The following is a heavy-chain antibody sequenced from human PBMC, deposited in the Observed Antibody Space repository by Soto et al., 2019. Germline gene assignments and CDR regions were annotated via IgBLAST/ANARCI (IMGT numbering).Heavy chain of an antibody. D-gene: IGHD6-13*01. CDR2: INPSGGST. CDR1: GYTFTSYY. Sequence: ASVKVSCKASGYTFTSYYMHWVRQAPGQGLEWMGIINPSGGSTSYAQKFQGRVTMTRNTSISTAYMELSSLRSEDTAVYYCARLAAAGGVLGYYYYYGMDVWGQGTTVTVSS. J-gene: IGHJ6*02. CDR3: ARLAAAGGVLGYYYYYGMDV. V-gene: IGHV1-46*01.